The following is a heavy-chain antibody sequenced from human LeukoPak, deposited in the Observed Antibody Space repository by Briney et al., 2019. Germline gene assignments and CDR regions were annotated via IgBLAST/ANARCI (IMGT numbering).Heavy chain of an antibody. Sequence: GGSLRLSCAASGFSFSTYSMHWVRQAPGKGLEWVMAISNDGSQEYYADSVKGRFTISRDNSKNTLYLQMNSLRPEDTAVFYCVRELYNYGMDVWGQGTTVTV. J-gene: IGHJ6*02. CDR2: ISNDGSQE. CDR1: GFSFSTYS. V-gene: IGHV3-30-3*01. CDR3: VRELYNYGMDV.